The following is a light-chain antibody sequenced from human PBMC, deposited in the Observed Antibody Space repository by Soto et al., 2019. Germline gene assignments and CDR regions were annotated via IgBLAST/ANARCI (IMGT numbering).Light chain of an antibody. CDR1: QSLLHSNGYTY. CDR2: RVS. J-gene: IGKJ2*01. CDR3: MQATQSHKVT. Sequence: DIVMTQTPPSLPVNPGEPASISCRSSQSLLHSNGYTYLHWYLQKPGQSTQLLIYRVSNQLSGVPNRFRSIGRSNDLTRKNRWVEAEGGGIYYRMQATQSHKVTFNKGTKLEIK. V-gene: IGKV2-28*01.